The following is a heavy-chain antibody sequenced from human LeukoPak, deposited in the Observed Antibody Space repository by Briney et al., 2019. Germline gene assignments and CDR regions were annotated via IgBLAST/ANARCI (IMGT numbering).Heavy chain of an antibody. D-gene: IGHD4-11*01. J-gene: IGHJ4*02. CDR1: GFTFSSYA. Sequence: GGSLRLSCAASGFTFSSYAMSWVRQAPGKGLGCVSHTSVSVSSTQYAAYVKCRFTISRDHSKNTLYLQMNSLRAENTAVYYCARDDYSNPDYWGQGTLVTVSS. V-gene: IGHV3-23*01. CDR3: ARDDYSNPDY. CDR2: TSVSVSST.